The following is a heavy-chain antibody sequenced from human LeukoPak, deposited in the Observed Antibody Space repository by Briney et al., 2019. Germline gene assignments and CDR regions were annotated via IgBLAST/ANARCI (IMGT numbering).Heavy chain of an antibody. J-gene: IGHJ5*02. CDR3: AREQRSGQNNWFDP. CDR2: INHSGST. V-gene: IGHV4-34*01. CDR1: GGSFSGYY. D-gene: IGHD3-10*01. Sequence: PSETLSLTCAVYGGSFSGYYWSWVRQPPGKGLEWIGEINHSGSTNYNPSLKSRVTISVDTSKNQFSLKLSSVTAADTAVYYCAREQRSGQNNWFDPWGQGTLVTVSS.